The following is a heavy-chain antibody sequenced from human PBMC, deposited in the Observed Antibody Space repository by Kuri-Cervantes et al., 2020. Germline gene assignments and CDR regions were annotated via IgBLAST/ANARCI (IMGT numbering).Heavy chain of an antibody. V-gene: IGHV1-8*01. J-gene: IGHJ6*02. Sequence: ASVKVSCKASGYTFTSYDINWVRQATGQGLEWMGRMNPNSGNTGYAQKFQGRVTMTRNTSISTAYMELSSLRSEDTAVYYCARGKARLLWFGELLNDNYGMDVWGQGTTVTVSS. D-gene: IGHD3-10*01. CDR1: GYTFTSYD. CDR2: MNPNSGNT. CDR3: ARGKARLLWFGELLNDNYGMDV.